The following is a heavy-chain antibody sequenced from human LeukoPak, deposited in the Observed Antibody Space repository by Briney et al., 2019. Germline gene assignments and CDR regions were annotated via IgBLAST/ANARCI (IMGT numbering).Heavy chain of an antibody. J-gene: IGHJ2*01. D-gene: IGHD6-13*01. Sequence: ASVKVSCKASGYTFTSYDINWVRQATGQGLEWMGWMNPNSGNTGYAQKFQGWVTMTRDTSISTAYMELSRLRSDDTAVYYCARGVAAGTTSGYFDLWGRGTLVTVSS. CDR3: ARGVAAGTTSGYFDL. V-gene: IGHV1-8*01. CDR2: MNPNSGNT. CDR1: GYTFTSYD.